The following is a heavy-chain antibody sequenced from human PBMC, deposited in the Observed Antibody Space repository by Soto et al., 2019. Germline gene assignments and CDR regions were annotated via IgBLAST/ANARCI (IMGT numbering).Heavy chain of an antibody. D-gene: IGHD6-25*01. V-gene: IGHV3-23*01. Sequence: GGSLRLSCAASGFIFTNYAMNLVRQAPGRGLEWVSVIGGRGNSAYYAGSVQGRFTISRDNSKNTLSLQMSSLTADDTAIYYCVREGRGSFDFWGRGTMVTVSS. CDR1: GFIFTNYA. CDR2: IGGRGNSA. CDR3: VREGRGSFDF. J-gene: IGHJ3*01.